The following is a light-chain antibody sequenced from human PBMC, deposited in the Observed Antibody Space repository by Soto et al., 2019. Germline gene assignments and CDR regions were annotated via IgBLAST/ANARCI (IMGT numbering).Light chain of an antibody. CDR2: DAS. CDR1: QSVYNS. CDR3: QRRYNWPKT. V-gene: IGKV3-11*01. Sequence: EIVLTQSPVTLSLSPGERATLSCRASQSVYNSLAWYQQKPGQAPRLLIYDASNMATGIPARFSGSGSGTDFTLPISRLEREDLAVYYCQRRYNWPKTVGQGTKLEI. J-gene: IGKJ2*01.